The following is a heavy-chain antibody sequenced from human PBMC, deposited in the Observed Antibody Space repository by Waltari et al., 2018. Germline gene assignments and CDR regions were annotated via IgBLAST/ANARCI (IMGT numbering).Heavy chain of an antibody. J-gene: IGHJ5*02. Sequence: QLQLQESGPGLVKPSETLSLTCTVSGGSISSSSYYWGWIRQPPGKGLEWIGSIYYSGSTYYNPSLKSRVTISVDTSKNQFSLKLSSVTAADMAVYYCARDSYGSGANWFDPWGQGTLVTVSS. CDR2: IYYSGST. D-gene: IGHD3-10*01. CDR3: ARDSYGSGANWFDP. CDR1: GGSISSSSYY. V-gene: IGHV4-39*07.